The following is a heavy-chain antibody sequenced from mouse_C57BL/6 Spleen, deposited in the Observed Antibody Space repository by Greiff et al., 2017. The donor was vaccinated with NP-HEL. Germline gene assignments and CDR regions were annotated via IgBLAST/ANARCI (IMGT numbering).Heavy chain of an antibody. CDR3: ARWRDYGSSPMDY. Sequence: QVQLQQSGPELVKPGASVKISCKASGYAFSSSWMNWVKQRPGKGLEWIGRIYPGDGDTNYNGKFKGKATLTADKSSSTAYMQLSSLTSEDSAVYFCARWRDYGSSPMDYWGQGTSVTVSS. J-gene: IGHJ4*01. D-gene: IGHD1-1*01. V-gene: IGHV1-82*01. CDR1: GYAFSSSW. CDR2: IYPGDGDT.